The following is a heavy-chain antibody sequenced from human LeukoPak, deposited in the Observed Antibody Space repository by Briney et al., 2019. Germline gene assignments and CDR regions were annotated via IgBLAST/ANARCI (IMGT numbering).Heavy chain of an antibody. CDR2: ISFGGSNK. J-gene: IGHJ3*02. V-gene: IGHV3-30-3*01. CDR1: GFTFSSNA. CDR3: ARDPKGGYSYGWGAFDI. D-gene: IGHD5-18*01. Sequence: GGSLRLSCAASGFTFSSNAMHWVRQAPGKGLEWVAIISFGGSNKNYADSVKGRFTVSRDNSKSTLYLKMSSLTSEDTAVYYCARDPKGGYSYGWGAFDIWGHGTMVTVSS.